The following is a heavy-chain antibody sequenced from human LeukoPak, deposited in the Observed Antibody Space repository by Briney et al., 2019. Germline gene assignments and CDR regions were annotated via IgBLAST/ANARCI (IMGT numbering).Heavy chain of an antibody. CDR3: TREGYDRSGYFLDF. V-gene: IGHV4-59*12. D-gene: IGHD3-22*01. CDR2: IYPDGRI. Sequence: SETLSLTCSVSSGSMTDSCWSWFRQAPGKGFEWLGFIYPDGRIEYSPSLRSRVTFSVATSKLEATVSLSSVTASDTAVYYCTREGYDRSGYFLDFWGQGTLVTVSS. J-gene: IGHJ4*02. CDR1: SGSMTDSC.